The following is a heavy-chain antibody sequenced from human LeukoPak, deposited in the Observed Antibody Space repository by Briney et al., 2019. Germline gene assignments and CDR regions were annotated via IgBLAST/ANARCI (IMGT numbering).Heavy chain of an antibody. Sequence: PSETLSLTCTVSGGSISSYYWSWIRQPPGKGLEWIGYIYYSGSTNYNPSLKSRVTISVDTSKNQFSLKLSSVTAADTAVYYCASRGIVGATSDYWGQGTLVTVSS. J-gene: IGHJ4*02. D-gene: IGHD1-26*01. CDR2: IYYSGST. V-gene: IGHV4-59*08. CDR1: GGSISSYY. CDR3: ASRGIVGATSDY.